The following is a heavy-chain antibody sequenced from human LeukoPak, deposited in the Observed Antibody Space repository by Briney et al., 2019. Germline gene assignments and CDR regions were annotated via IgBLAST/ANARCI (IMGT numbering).Heavy chain of an antibody. CDR2: INHSGST. Sequence: PSETLSLTCAVYGGSFSGYYWSWIRQPPGKGLEWIGEINHSGSTNYNPSLKSRVTISVDTSKNQFSLKLTSVTAADTAVYYCARRTLGSFGGRFYYYYYMDVWGKGTTVTVSS. CDR1: GGSFSGYY. V-gene: IGHV4-34*01. J-gene: IGHJ6*03. D-gene: IGHD1-26*01. CDR3: ARRTLGSFGGRFYYYYYMDV.